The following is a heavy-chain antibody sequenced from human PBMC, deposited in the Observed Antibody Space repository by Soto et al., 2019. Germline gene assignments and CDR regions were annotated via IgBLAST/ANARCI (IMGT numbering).Heavy chain of an antibody. J-gene: IGHJ3*02. CDR3: ASVFGSGSSIAFDT. CDR2: ISPYNVNT. D-gene: IGHD3-10*01. CDR1: GYTFSNYG. Sequence: QVQLVQSGAEVKNPGASVKVSCKASGYTFSNYGISWVLQAPGQGLEWMGWISPYNVNTKYTQKFQGRVTMTTDTSTSTAYMELRSLRSDDTAVFYCASVFGSGSSIAFDTWGQGTMVTVSS. V-gene: IGHV1-18*01.